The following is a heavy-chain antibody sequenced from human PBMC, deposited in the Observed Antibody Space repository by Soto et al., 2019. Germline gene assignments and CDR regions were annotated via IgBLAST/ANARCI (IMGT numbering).Heavy chain of an antibody. D-gene: IGHD3-3*02. J-gene: IGHJ4*02. CDR2: ISYDGSNK. CDR3: ARVGRSIAFTGSRFDY. Sequence: QVQLVESGGGVVQPGRSLRLSCAASGFTFSSYAMHWVRQAPGKGLEWVAVISYDGSNKYYADSVKGRFTISRDNSKNTLYLQMNSLRAEDTAVYYCARVGRSIAFTGSRFDYWGQGTLVTVSS. CDR1: GFTFSSYA. V-gene: IGHV3-30-3*01.